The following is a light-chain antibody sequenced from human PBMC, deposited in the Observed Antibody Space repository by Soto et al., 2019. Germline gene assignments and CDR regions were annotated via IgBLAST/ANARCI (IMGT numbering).Light chain of an antibody. V-gene: IGKV3-15*01. Sequence: ERVMTQSPATLSVSPGERATLSCRASQSISSELAWYQQKPGQPPRLLIYSASTRATGVPARFTGSGSGSEFTLTISGLQSEDFAVYYCQQGHNWPLTFGHGTRLEI. CDR1: QSISSE. J-gene: IGKJ2*01. CDR2: SAS. CDR3: QQGHNWPLT.